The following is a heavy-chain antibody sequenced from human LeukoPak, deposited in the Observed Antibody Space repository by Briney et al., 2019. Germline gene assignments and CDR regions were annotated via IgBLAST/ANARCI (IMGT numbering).Heavy chain of an antibody. CDR2: IRDSGEA. CDR3: ARYRAANQDWVEFDP. J-gene: IGHJ5*02. V-gene: IGHV3-66*02. D-gene: IGHD3/OR15-3a*01. CDR1: GFRVSDYY. Sequence: PGGSLRLSCAVSGFRVSDYYMSWVRQAPGKGLEWVGLIRDSGEAFYADFARGRCAISRDEPENTLYLQMNSLRVEDTAVYFCARYRAANQDWVEFDPWGQGTPVIVSS.